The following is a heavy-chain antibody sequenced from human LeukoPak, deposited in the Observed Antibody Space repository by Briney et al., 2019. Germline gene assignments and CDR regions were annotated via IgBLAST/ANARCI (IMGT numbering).Heavy chain of an antibody. Sequence: MSSETLSLTCTVSGGSISSGGYYWSWIRQHPGKGLEWIGYIYYSGSTYYNPSLKSRVTISVDTSKNQFSLKLSSVTAADTAVYYCARDPGATGWFDPWGQGTLVTVSS. D-gene: IGHD5-12*01. CDR2: IYYSGST. V-gene: IGHV4-31*03. J-gene: IGHJ5*02. CDR3: ARDPGATGWFDP. CDR1: GGSISSGGYY.